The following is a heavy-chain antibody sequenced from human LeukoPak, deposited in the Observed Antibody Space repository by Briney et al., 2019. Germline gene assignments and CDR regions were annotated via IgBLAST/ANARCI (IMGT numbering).Heavy chain of an antibody. V-gene: IGHV3-13*01. Sequence: PGESLRLSCAASGFTFSSHDMHWVRRATGKGLEWVSAIGTAGDTYYPGSVKGRFTISRENAKNSLYLQMNSLRAEDTAVYYCARESRGMTTVAKVGWFDPWGQGTLVTVSS. CDR3: ARESRGMTTVAKVGWFDP. CDR2: IGTAGDT. J-gene: IGHJ5*02. CDR1: GFTFSSHD. D-gene: IGHD4-23*01.